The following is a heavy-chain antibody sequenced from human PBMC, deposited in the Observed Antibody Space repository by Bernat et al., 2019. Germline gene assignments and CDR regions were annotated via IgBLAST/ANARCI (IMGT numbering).Heavy chain of an antibody. CDR2: IWWDASNT. J-gene: IGHJ4*02. CDR3: AREGWSTLAAAGTGADY. V-gene: IGHV3-33*01. Sequence: QVQLVESGGRVVQPGTSLRLSCEASGFIFSSYGMHWVRQAPGKGLEWVGVIWWDASNTHYSDAVRGRFIISRDDSKNTLFLQMNSLRGDDTAIYYGAREGWSTLAAAGTGADYWGQGTLVSVSS. D-gene: IGHD6-13*01. CDR1: GFIFSSYG.